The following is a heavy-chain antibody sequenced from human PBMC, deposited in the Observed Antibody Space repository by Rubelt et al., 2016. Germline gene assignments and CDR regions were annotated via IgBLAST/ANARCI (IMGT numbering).Heavy chain of an antibody. Sequence: IYYADSVKGRFTISRDNAKNSLYLQMNSLRAEDTAVYYCARELRSWYGVLLSNWFDPWGQGTLVTVSS. V-gene: IGHV3-21*01. J-gene: IGHJ5*02. CDR3: ARELRSWYGVLLSNWFDP. CDR2: I. D-gene: IGHD6-13*01.